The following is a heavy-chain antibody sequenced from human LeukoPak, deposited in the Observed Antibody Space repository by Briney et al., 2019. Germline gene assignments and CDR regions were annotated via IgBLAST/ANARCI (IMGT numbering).Heavy chain of an antibody. D-gene: IGHD3-3*01. V-gene: IGHV4-30-2*01. Sequence: PSQTLSLTCAVSGGSISSGGYSWSWTRQPPGKGLEWIGEINHSGSTNYNPSLKSRVTISVDTSKNQFSLKLSSVTAADTAVYYCARGPVAVFGVVITKYNWFDPWGQGTLVTVSS. CDR2: INHSGST. J-gene: IGHJ5*02. CDR3: ARGPVAVFGVVITKYNWFDP. CDR1: GGSISSGGYS.